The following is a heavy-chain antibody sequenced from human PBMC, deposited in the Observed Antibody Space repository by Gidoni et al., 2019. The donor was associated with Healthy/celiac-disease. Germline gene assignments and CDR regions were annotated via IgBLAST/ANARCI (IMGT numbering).Heavy chain of an antibody. J-gene: IGHJ4*02. Sequence: QVQLVRSGAEVKKPSSSMKIACMASGDTFRSYAISWVRHAPGQGLEWMGGIIPSFGTANYAQKCQGRVTITADESTSTAYMELSSLRSEDTAVYYCARGWEYNWNDASFDYWGQGTLVTVSS. V-gene: IGHV1-69*01. CDR2: IIPSFGTA. D-gene: IGHD1-20*01. CDR1: GDTFRSYA. CDR3: ARGWEYNWNDASFDY.